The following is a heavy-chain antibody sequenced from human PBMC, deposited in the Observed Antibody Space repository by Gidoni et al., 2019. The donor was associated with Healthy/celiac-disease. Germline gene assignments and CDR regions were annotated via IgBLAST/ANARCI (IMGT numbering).Heavy chain of an antibody. J-gene: IGHJ6*02. D-gene: IGHD3-3*01. CDR3: AKGGALWSGYYNDYYYGMDV. Sequence: EVQLLEPGGGLVQPGGSLRLSCAASGFTFSSSAMSWVRQAPGKGLEWGSAIIGSGGSTYYAASVKGRFTISRDNSKNTLYLQMNSLRAEDTAVYYCAKGGALWSGYYNDYYYGMDVWGQGTTVTVSS. V-gene: IGHV3-23*01. CDR2: IIGSGGST. CDR1: GFTFSSSA.